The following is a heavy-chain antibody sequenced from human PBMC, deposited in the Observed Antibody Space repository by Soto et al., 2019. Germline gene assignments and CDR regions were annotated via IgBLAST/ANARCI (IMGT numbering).Heavy chain of an antibody. J-gene: IGHJ6*02. CDR2: ISAYNGNT. D-gene: IGHD6-13*01. CDR3: AMGAAAGMGGGYYGTDV. Sequence: ASVKVSCKTSGYTFTSYGISWVRQAPGQGLEWMGWISAYNGNTNYAQKLQGRVTMTTDTSTSTAYMELRSLRSDDTAVYYCAMGAAAGMGGGYYGTDVSGQATTGTVS. CDR1: GYTFTSYG. V-gene: IGHV1-18*01.